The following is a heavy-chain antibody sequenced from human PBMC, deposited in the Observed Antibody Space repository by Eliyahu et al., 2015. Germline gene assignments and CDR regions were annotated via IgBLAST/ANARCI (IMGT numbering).Heavy chain of an antibody. V-gene: IGHV1-24*01. J-gene: IGHJ6*03. Sequence: QVQLVQSGAEVKKPGASVKVXCKVSGYTXXXLSMHWVRQAPGKGLEWMGGFDPEDGETIYAQKFQGRVTMTEDTSTDTAYMELSSLRSEDTAVYYCAVTAVAGLYYYXYMDVWGKGTTVTVSS. CDR1: GYTXXXLS. CDR2: FDPEDGET. D-gene: IGHD6-19*01. CDR3: AVTAVAGLYYYXYMDV.